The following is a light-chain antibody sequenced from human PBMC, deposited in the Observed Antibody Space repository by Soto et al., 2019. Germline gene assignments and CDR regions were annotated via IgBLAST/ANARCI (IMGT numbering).Light chain of an antibody. J-gene: IGLJ1*01. CDR3: SSHAGSKNYV. CDR1: SSDFGAYNY. Sequence: QSALTQPPPASGSPGQLIPISCTGTSSDFGAYNYVSWYQQHPGKAPKLMIYEVIKRPSGVPDRCSGSKSGNTASLTVSRLQAEVEADYYCSSHAGSKNYVFGTGTKVTGL. CDR2: EVI. V-gene: IGLV2-8*01.